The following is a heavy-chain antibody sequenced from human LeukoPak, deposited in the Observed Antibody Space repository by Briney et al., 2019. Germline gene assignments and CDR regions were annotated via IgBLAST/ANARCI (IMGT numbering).Heavy chain of an antibody. CDR2: ISNNGGYT. J-gene: IGHJ3*02. Sequence: GGSLRLSCAASGFTFSSSAMSWVRQAPGKGLEWVSAISNNGGYTYYADSVQGRFTISRDSSKNTLFLQMNSLRVGDTAVYYCARAGYFDSSGFYAPDAFDIWGQGTVVTVSS. D-gene: IGHD3-22*01. CDR3: ARAGYFDSSGFYAPDAFDI. V-gene: IGHV3-23*01. CDR1: GFTFSSSA.